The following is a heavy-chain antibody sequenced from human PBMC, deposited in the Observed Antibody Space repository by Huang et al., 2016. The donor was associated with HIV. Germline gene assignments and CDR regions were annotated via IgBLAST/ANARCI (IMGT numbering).Heavy chain of an antibody. CDR1: GGSVSGHY. CDR3: ARASWYEPRSWYFGL. V-gene: IGHV4-34*01. D-gene: IGHD6-13*01. CDR2: INDNGDT. J-gene: IGHJ2*01. Sequence: QVQLQQWGAGLLKPSVTLSLTCAVYGGSVSGHYWSWIRQPPGKGLEWIAEINDNGDTNYNPSLKSRVTISVHTSRNQFSLKLNSVTAADAAVYYCARASWYEPRSWYFGLWGRGTLVTVSS.